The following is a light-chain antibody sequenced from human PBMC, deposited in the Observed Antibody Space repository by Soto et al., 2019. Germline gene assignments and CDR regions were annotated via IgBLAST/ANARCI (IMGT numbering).Light chain of an antibody. J-gene: IGLJ1*01. CDR2: DVS. CDR3: SSYTSSSTHV. V-gene: IGLV2-14*03. CDR1: SSDVGAYNF. Sequence: QSALTQPASVSGSPGQSITISCTGTSSDVGAYNFVSWYQQHPGKVPKLMIFDVSRRPSGVSDRFSGSKSGNTASLTISGLQEEDEGDYYCSSYTSSSTHVFGSGTKVTVL.